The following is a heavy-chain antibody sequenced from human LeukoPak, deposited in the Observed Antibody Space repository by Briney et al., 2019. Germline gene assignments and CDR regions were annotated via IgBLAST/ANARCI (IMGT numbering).Heavy chain of an antibody. CDR3: ASLPVTGGYVY. D-gene: IGHD4-17*01. CDR2: INHSGST. Sequence: PSETLSLTCAVYGGSFSGYYWSWIRQPPGKGLEWIGEINHSGSTNYSPSLKSRVTISVDTSKNQFSLKLSSVTAADTAVYYCASLPVTGGYVYWGQGTLVTVSS. CDR1: GGSFSGYY. V-gene: IGHV4-34*01. J-gene: IGHJ4*02.